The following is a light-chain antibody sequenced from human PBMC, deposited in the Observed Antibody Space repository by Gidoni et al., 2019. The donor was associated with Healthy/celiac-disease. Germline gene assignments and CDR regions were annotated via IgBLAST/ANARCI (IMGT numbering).Light chain of an antibody. CDR1: QSVLYSSNNKNY. V-gene: IGKV4-1*01. J-gene: IGKJ1*01. CDR2: WAS. CDR3: QQYYSTPWT. Sequence: DIVMTQSPDSLAVSRGERATINCKSSQSVLYSSNNKNYLAWYQQKPGQPPKLLIYWASTRESGVPDRFSGSGSGTDFTLTISSLQAEDVAVYYCQQYYSTPWTFGQXTKVEIK.